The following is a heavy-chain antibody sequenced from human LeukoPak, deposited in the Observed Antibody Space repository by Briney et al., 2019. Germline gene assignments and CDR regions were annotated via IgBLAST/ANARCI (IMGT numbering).Heavy chain of an antibody. CDR1: GGSISGSSYF. CDR2: IYYSGNT. J-gene: IGHJ4*02. D-gene: IGHD3-10*01. Sequence: SETLSLTCAVSGGSISGSSYFWGWIRQPPGKGLEWIGSIYYSGNTYYNPSLKSRVTISVDTSKNQFSLKLSSVTAADTAVYYCARLKEGTDYWGQGTLVTVSS. V-gene: IGHV4-39*01. CDR3: ARLKEGTDY.